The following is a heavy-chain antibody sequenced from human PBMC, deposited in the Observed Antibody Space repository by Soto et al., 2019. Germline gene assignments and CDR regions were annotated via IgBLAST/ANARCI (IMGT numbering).Heavy chain of an antibody. J-gene: IGHJ4*02. CDR1: GFTVSSNY. D-gene: IGHD2-2*02. Sequence: EVQLVESGGALVQPGGSLRLSCAASGFTVSSNYMSWVRQAPGKGLEWVSVIYSGGSTYYADSVKGRFTISRDNSNNTVYLQMNNLRAEDTAVYYCARDGGFCSSTSCYRPFDYWGQGTLVTVSS. CDR3: ARDGGFCSSTSCYRPFDY. CDR2: IYSGGST. V-gene: IGHV3-66*01.